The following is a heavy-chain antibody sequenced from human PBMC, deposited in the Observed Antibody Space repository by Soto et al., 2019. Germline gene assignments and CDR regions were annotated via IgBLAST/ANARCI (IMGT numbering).Heavy chain of an antibody. Sequence: GGSLRLSCAASGFTFSGSAMHWVRQASGKGLEWVGRIRSKANSYATAYAASVKGRFTISRDDSKNTAYLQMNSLKTEDTAVYYCTGTIFGVVIPVYYYMDVWGKGTTVTVSS. D-gene: IGHD3-3*01. CDR3: TGTIFGVVIPVYYYMDV. CDR2: IRSKANSYAT. CDR1: GFTFSGSA. J-gene: IGHJ6*03. V-gene: IGHV3-73*01.